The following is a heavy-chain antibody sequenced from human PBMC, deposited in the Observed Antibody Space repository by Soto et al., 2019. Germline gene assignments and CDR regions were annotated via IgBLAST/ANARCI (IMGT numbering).Heavy chain of an antibody. V-gene: IGHV1-18*01. D-gene: IGHD3-9*01. J-gene: IGHJ4*02. CDR1: GYPFTSYG. Sequence: QVQLVQSGAEVKKPGASVKVSCKTSGYPFTSYGIYWVRQAPGQGPEWVGRISAYNGKTSYTQKFQGRVAMTTDTSTSTAYMELRSLRSDDTAVYYCARDRLTAETGLLHYWGQGTLVTVSS. CDR3: ARDRLTAETGLLHY. CDR2: ISAYNGKT.